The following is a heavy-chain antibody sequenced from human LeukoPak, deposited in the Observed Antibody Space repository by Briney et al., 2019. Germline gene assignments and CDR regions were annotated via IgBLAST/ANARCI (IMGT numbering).Heavy chain of an antibody. Sequence: PGGSLRLSCAASGFTFSTYAMHWVRQAPGKGLEWVAVISYDGSNKYYADSVKGRFTISRDSSKNTLYLQMNSLRAEDTAVYYCARGGSGSYYGVYFDYWGQGTLVTASS. J-gene: IGHJ4*02. CDR3: ARGGSGSYYGVYFDY. V-gene: IGHV3-30*03. CDR1: GFTFSTYA. D-gene: IGHD3-10*01. CDR2: ISYDGSNK.